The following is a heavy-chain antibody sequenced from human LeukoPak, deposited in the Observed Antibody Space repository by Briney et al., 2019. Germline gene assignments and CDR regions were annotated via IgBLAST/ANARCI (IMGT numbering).Heavy chain of an antibody. CDR2: IYYSGST. Sequence: PSETLSLTCTVSGGSVSSSSYYWGWIRQPPGKRLEWIGTIYYSGSTYYNPSLKSRVTISLDTSKNQFSLRLSSVTAADTALYYCATELRYDNSDSGAFWGQGTVVTVSS. D-gene: IGHD3-22*01. CDR1: GGSVSSSSYY. CDR3: ATELRYDNSDSGAF. V-gene: IGHV4-39*07. J-gene: IGHJ3*01.